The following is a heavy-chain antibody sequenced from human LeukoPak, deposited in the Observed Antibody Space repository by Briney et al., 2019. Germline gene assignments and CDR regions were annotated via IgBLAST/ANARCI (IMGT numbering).Heavy chain of an antibody. V-gene: IGHV4-30-4*01. CDR3: AREERRGYSGYEVWYFDL. D-gene: IGHD5-12*01. J-gene: IGHJ2*01. Sequence: SETLSLTCTVSGGSISSGDYYWSWIRQPPGKGLEWIGYIYYSGSTYYNPSLKSRVTISVDTSKNQFSLKLSSVTAADTAVYYCAREERRGYSGYEVWYFDLWGRGTLVTVSS. CDR2: IYYSGST. CDR1: GGSISSGDYY.